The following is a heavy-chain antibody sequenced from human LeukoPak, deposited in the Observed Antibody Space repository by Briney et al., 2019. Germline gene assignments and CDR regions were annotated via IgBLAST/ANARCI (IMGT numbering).Heavy chain of an antibody. CDR3: ARALFYYGSGSYYNDYMDV. D-gene: IGHD3-10*01. Sequence: ASVKVSCKASGYTFTSYGISWVRQAPGQGLEWMGWISAYNGNTNYAQKLQGRVTMTTDTSTSTAYMELRSLRSDDTAVYYCARALFYYGSGSYYNDYMDVWGKGTTVTISS. CDR2: ISAYNGNT. CDR1: GYTFTSYG. V-gene: IGHV1-18*01. J-gene: IGHJ6*03.